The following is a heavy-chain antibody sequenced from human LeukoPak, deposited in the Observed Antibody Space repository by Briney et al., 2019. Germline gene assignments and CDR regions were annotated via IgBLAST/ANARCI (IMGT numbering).Heavy chain of an antibody. V-gene: IGHV3-21*01. J-gene: IGHJ4*02. Sequence: GGSLRLPCAASGFTFSSYSMNWVRQAPGKGLEWVSSISSSSSYIYYADSVKGRFTISRDNAKNSLYLQMNSLRAEDTAVYYCARDRDSSSPHYWGQGTLVTVSS. CDR1: GFTFSSYS. D-gene: IGHD6-6*01. CDR3: ARDRDSSSPHY. CDR2: ISSSSSYI.